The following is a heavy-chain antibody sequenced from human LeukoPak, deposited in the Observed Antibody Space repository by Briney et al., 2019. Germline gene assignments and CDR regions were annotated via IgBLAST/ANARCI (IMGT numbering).Heavy chain of an antibody. CDR2: ISGSGGST. Sequence: GGSLRLSCAASGFTFSSYGMHWVRQAPGKGLEWVSAISGSGGSTYYADSVKGRFTISRDNSKNTLYLQMNSLRAEDTAVYYCAKDSSSWYNWFDPWGQGTLVTVSS. J-gene: IGHJ5*02. D-gene: IGHD6-13*01. CDR3: AKDSSSWYNWFDP. CDR1: GFTFSSYG. V-gene: IGHV3-23*01.